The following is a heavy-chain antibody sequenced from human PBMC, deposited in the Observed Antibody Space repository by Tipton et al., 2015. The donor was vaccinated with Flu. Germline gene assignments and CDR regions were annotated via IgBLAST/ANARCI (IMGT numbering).Heavy chain of an antibody. Sequence: GLVKPSETLSLTCSVSGGAISSSSHYWGWIRQPPGKGLEWIGSIDRSGITYYNPSLKSRVTISVDTSKNQVSLKVTSVTAADTAMYYCARVEGNWSDPWGQGTLVTVSS. V-gene: IGHV4-39*07. CDR1: GGAISSSSHY. J-gene: IGHJ5*02. CDR3: ARVEGNWSDP. CDR2: IDRSGIT. D-gene: IGHD3-10*01.